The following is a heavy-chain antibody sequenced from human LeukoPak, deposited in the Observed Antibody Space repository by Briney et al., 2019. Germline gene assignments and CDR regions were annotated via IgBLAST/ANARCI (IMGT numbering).Heavy chain of an antibody. Sequence: GESLKISCRGSGYSFTDYWIGWVRQMPGKGLEWMGIIYPGDSDTRYSPSFQGQVTISADKSISTAYLQWSSLKASDTAMYYCARRFLYYYDSSDYLTDAFDIWGQGTMVTVSS. CDR3: ARRFLYYYDSSDYLTDAFDI. V-gene: IGHV5-51*01. D-gene: IGHD3-22*01. J-gene: IGHJ3*02. CDR2: IYPGDSDT. CDR1: GYSFTDYW.